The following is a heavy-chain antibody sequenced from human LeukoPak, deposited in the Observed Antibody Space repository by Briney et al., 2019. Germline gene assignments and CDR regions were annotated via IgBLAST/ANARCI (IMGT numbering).Heavy chain of an antibody. Sequence: GGSLRLSCAASGFTFGNAWMSWVRQAPGKGLEWVGRITSKPDGGTTDYGAPVKGRFTISRDDSKNTLYLQMNSLKTEDTAVYYCATVAHSSSLDYWGQGTLLTVSS. V-gene: IGHV3-15*01. D-gene: IGHD6-6*01. CDR1: GFTFGNAW. J-gene: IGHJ4*02. CDR3: ATVAHSSSLDY. CDR2: ITSKPDGGTT.